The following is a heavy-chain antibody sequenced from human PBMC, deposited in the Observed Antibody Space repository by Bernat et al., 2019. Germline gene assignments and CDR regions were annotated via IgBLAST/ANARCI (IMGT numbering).Heavy chain of an antibody. V-gene: IGHV4-59*01. CDR2: IYYSGST. D-gene: IGHD6-13*01. J-gene: IGHJ4*02. CDR3: ASLGGDGRSWDVGV. CDR1: GGSIRSYY. Sequence: QVQLQESGPGLVKPSETLSLTCTVSGGSIRSYYWNWIRQPPGKGLEWIGYIYYSGSTNYSPSLKSRVTISVDTSKNQFSLKLSSVTAADTAVYYCASLGGDGRSWDVGVWGQGTLVTVSS.